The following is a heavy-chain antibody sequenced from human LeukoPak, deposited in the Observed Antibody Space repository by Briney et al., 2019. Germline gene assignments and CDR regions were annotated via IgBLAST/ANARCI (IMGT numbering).Heavy chain of an antibody. Sequence: GRSLSLSCAVSGFGFSSFAMHWVRQAPGKGLEWVAVIYSGGSTYYADSVKGRFTISRDNSKNTLYLQMNSLRAEDTAVYYCARSSSGYSLNWFDPWGQGTLVTVSS. CDR2: IYSGGST. CDR1: GFGFSSFA. CDR3: ARSSSGYSLNWFDP. V-gene: IGHV3-53*01. D-gene: IGHD3-22*01. J-gene: IGHJ5*02.